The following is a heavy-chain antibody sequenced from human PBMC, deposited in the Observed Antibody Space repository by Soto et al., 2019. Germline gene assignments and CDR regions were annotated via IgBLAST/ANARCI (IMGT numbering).Heavy chain of an antibody. V-gene: IGHV3-15*01. D-gene: IGHD3-10*01. CDR2: IKSKTDGGTT. CDR1: GFTFSNAW. CDR3: TTDPIGTLLWFGELSP. Sequence: GGSLRLSCAASGFTFSNAWMSWVRQAPGKGLEWVGRIKSKTDGGTTDYAAPVKGRFTISRDDSKNTLYLQMNSLKTEDTAVYYCTTDPIGTLLWFGELSPWGQGTLVTVS. J-gene: IGHJ5*02.